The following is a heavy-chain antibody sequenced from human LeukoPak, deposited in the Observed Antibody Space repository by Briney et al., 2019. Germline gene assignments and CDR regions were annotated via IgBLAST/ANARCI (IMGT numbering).Heavy chain of an antibody. CDR2: IYYTETT. CDR3: ARVQRYSGYDLHDY. D-gene: IGHD5-12*01. J-gene: IGHJ4*02. Sequence: PSETLSLTCTVSGGSISSSSYYWGWIRQSPGKGLEWIGSIYYTETTQYNPSLKSRVTISVDTSKNQFSLKLSSVTAADTAVYYCARVQRYSGYDLHDYWGQGTLVTVSS. V-gene: IGHV4-39*07. CDR1: GGSISSSSYY.